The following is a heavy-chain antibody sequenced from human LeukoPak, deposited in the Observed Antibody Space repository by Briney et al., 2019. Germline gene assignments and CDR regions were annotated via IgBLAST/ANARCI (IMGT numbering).Heavy chain of an antibody. D-gene: IGHD2-2*01. CDR3: ARARGLSLLSRDDYNDY. V-gene: IGHV4-34*01. CDR1: GGSFSGYY. J-gene: IGHJ4*02. Sequence: SETLSLTCAVYGGSFSGYYWSWIRQPPGKGLEWIGEINHSGSTNYNPSLKSRVTISVDTSKNQFSLKLSSVTAADTAVYYCARARGLSLLSRDDYNDYWGQGTLVTVSS. CDR2: INHSGST.